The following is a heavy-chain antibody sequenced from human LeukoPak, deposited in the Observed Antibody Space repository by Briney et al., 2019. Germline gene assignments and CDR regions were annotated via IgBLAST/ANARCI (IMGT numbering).Heavy chain of an antibody. V-gene: IGHV1-18*01. CDR2: ISAYNGNT. J-gene: IGHJ5*02. D-gene: IGHD5-12*01. Sequence: ASVKVSCKASRYTFTSYGFSWVRQAPGQGLEWMGWISAYNGNTNYAQKLQGRVTMTTDTSTSTAYMELRSLRSDDTAGYYCARASGYDYNWFDPWGQGTLVTVSS. CDR1: RYTFTSYG. CDR3: ARASGYDYNWFDP.